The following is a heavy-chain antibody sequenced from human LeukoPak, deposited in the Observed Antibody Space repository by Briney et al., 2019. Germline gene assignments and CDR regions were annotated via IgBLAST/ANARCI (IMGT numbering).Heavy chain of an antibody. Sequence: PSETLSLTCTVSGGSISSYYWSWIRQPPGKGLEWIGYIYYSGSTNYNPSLKSRVTISVDTSKNQFSLKLSSVTAADTAVYYCARASGSQGDNWFDPWGQGTLVTVSS. J-gene: IGHJ5*02. CDR3: ARASGSQGDNWFDP. CDR2: IYYSGST. D-gene: IGHD1-26*01. CDR1: GGSISSYY. V-gene: IGHV4-59*08.